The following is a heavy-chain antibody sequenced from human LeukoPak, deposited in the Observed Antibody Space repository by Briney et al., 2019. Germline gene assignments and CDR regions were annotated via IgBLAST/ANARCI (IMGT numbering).Heavy chain of an antibody. V-gene: IGHV1-69*04. Sequence: GASVKVSCKVSGGTFSSYTISWVRQAPGQGLEWMGRIIPILGIANYAQKFQGRVTITADKSTSTAYMELSSLRSEDTAVYYCARDLDVVVVAAMGPFNFQHWGQGTLVTVSS. CDR2: IIPILGIA. CDR3: ARDLDVVVVAAMGPFNFQH. J-gene: IGHJ1*01. CDR1: GGTFSSYT. D-gene: IGHD2-15*01.